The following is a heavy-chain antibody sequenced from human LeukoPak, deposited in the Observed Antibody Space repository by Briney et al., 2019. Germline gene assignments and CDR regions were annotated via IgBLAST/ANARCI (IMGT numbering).Heavy chain of an antibody. CDR2: IYYNGST. Sequence: SQTLSLTCTVSGGSLSIGGYYGASVRQHPERGLGLVGYIYYNGSTYYNPSLKSRITISADTSKNQFSLKVSSVTAADTAVYYCARGSSSSRPNFDYWGQGTLVTVSS. CDR1: GGSLSIGGYY. D-gene: IGHD6-6*01. CDR3: ARGSSSSRPNFDY. J-gene: IGHJ4*02. V-gene: IGHV4-31*03.